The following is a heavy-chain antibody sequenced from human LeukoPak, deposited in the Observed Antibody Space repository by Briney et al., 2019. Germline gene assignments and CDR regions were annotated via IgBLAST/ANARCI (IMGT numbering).Heavy chain of an antibody. CDR1: GFTFDDYA. D-gene: IGHD6-6*01. CDR3: ARDGYSSSFYFDY. V-gene: IGHV3-9*01. CDR2: ISWNSGSI. J-gene: IGHJ4*02. Sequence: GGSLRLSCAASGFTFDDYAMHWVRQAPGKGLEWVSGISWNSGSIGYADSVKGRFTISRDNAKNTLYLQMNSLRAEDTAVYYCARDGYSSSFYFDYWGQGTLVTVSS.